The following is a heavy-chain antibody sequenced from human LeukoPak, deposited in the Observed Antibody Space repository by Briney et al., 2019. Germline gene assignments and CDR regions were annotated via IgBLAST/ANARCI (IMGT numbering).Heavy chain of an antibody. D-gene: IGHD3-3*01. J-gene: IGHJ4*02. CDR2: INPNSGGT. Sequence: ASVKVSCKASGYTFTGYYMHWVRQAPGQGLEWMGWINPNSGGTNYAQKFQGRVTMTRDTSISTAYMELSSLRSDDTAVYYCARDYDFWSGYNYWGQGTLVTVSS. CDR1: GYTFTGYY. V-gene: IGHV1-2*02. CDR3: ARDYDFWSGYNY.